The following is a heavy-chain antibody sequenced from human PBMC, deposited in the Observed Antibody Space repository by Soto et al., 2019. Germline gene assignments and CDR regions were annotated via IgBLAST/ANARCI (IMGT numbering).Heavy chain of an antibody. J-gene: IGHJ6*02. CDR3: ARDTGPNGYNYYYFGMDV. D-gene: IGHD5-18*01. Sequence: EVQLVESGGDLVQPGGSLRLSCAASGFTFSSFWMHWVRQAPGKGLVWVSRINSDGSGASYADFVEGRFTISRDNAKNTVYFQMNSLREEDTAVYYCARDTGPNGYNYYYFGMDVWGQGTTVTVSS. V-gene: IGHV3-74*01. CDR2: INSDGSGA. CDR1: GFTFSSFW.